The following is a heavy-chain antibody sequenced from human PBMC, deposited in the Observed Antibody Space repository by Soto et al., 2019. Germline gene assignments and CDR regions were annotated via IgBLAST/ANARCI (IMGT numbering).Heavy chain of an antibody. D-gene: IGHD6-13*01. CDR2: ISYDGINK. V-gene: IGHV3-30-3*01. CDR3: ARVGVAEINYYYYGMDV. CDR1: GFTFSSYA. J-gene: IGHJ6*02. Sequence: QVQLVESGGGVVQPGRSLRLSCAASGFTFSSYAMHWVRQAPGKGLEWVAVISYDGINKYYADSVKGRFTIYRDNYKNTLYLQMNSLRAEDTAVYYCARVGVAEINYYYYGMDVWGQGTTVTVSS.